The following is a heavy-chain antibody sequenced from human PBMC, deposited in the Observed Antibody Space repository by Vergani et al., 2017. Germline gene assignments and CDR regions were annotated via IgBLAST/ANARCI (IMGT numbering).Heavy chain of an antibody. V-gene: IGHV3-7*01. CDR1: GFTVSTDY. CDR2: IKGDGSAK. Sequence: EVQLVESGGGLVQPGGSLTLSCAASGFTVSTDYFSWVRQAPGKGLEWVAAIKGDGSAKQYVESVKGRFTISRDNAKSSLYLQMNSLRVADTAVYYCARGHPVGSYWGQGTLVTVSS. CDR3: ARGHPVGSY. J-gene: IGHJ4*02. D-gene: IGHD1-26*01.